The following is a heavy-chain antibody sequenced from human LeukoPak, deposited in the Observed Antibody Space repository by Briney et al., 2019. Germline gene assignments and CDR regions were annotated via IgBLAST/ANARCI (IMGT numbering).Heavy chain of an antibody. CDR1: GGTFSSYA. Sequence: AASVKVFCKASGGTFSSYAISWVRQARGQGLEWMGRIIPILGIANYAQKFQGRVTITADKSTSTAYMALSSLRSEDTAVYYRASNTYYDFWRRYYLVYWGQGNLVTAS. CDR2: IIPILGIA. V-gene: IGHV1-69*04. D-gene: IGHD3-3*01. J-gene: IGHJ4*02. CDR3: ASNTYYDFWRRYYLVY.